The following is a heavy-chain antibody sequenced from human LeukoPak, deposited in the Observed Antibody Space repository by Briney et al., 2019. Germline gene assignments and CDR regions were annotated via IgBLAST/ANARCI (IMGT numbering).Heavy chain of an antibody. CDR3: ARGCRGNGYNLEVPVGVDP. Sequence: SETLSLTCVVYGGSFSDYYWSWIRQPPGKGLEWIGEINHSGSTNYNPSLKSRVTISVDTSKNQFSLKLSSVTAADTAVYYCARGCRGNGYNLEVPVGVDPWGQGTLVTVSS. CDR2: INHSGST. CDR1: GGSFSDYY. J-gene: IGHJ5*02. D-gene: IGHD5-24*01. V-gene: IGHV4-34*01.